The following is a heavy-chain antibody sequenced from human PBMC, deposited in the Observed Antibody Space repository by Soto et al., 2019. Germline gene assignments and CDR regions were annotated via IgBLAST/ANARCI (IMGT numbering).Heavy chain of an antibody. CDR3: ARDALPPKTMVRGVGMDV. CDR2: IIPIFGTA. J-gene: IGHJ6*02. Sequence: ASVKVSCKASGGTFSSYAISWVRQAPGQGLEWMGGIIPIFGTANYAQKFQGRVTITADESTSTAYMELSSLRSEDTAVYYCARDALPPKTMVRGVGMDVWGQGTTVTVSS. D-gene: IGHD3-10*01. CDR1: GGTFSSYA. V-gene: IGHV1-69*13.